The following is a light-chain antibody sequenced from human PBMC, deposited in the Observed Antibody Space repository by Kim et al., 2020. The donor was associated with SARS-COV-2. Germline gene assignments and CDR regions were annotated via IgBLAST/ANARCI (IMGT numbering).Light chain of an antibody. CDR2: QDS. CDR3: QAWDSSTVV. J-gene: IGLJ2*01. Sequence: SYELTQPPSVSVSPGQTASITCSGDKLGDKYACWYQQTPGQSPVLVIYQDSKRPSGIPERFSGSNSGNTATLTISGTQAMDEADYYCQAWDSSTVVLGGGTQLTVL. CDR1: KLGDKY. V-gene: IGLV3-1*01.